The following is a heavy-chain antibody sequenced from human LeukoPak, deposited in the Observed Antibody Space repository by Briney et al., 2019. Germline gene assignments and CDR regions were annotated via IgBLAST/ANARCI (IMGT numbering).Heavy chain of an antibody. Sequence: ASVKVSCKASGYTFTGYYMHWVRQAPGQGLEWMGWINPNSGGTNYAQKFQGRVTMTRDTSISTAYMELSRLRSDDTAVYYCARFGEYSSSSEWFDPWGQGTLVTVSS. CDR1: GYTFTGYY. V-gene: IGHV1-2*02. CDR2: INPNSGGT. J-gene: IGHJ5*02. D-gene: IGHD6-6*01. CDR3: ARFGEYSSSSEWFDP.